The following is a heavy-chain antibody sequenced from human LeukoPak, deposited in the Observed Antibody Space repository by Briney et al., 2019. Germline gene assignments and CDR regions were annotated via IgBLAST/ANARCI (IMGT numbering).Heavy chain of an antibody. D-gene: IGHD3-9*01. CDR2: IFPSGGEI. J-gene: IGHJ3*02. V-gene: IGHV3-23*01. CDR1: GFTFSTFA. CDR3: AKDGRGVAYYDILTGYYNSAFDI. Sequence: GGSLRLSCAASGFTFSTFAMIWVRQPPGKGLEWVSSIFPSGGEIHYADSVKGRFTISRDNSKNTLYLQMNSLGAEDTAVYYCAKDGRGVAYYDILTGYYNSAFDIWGQGTMVTVSS.